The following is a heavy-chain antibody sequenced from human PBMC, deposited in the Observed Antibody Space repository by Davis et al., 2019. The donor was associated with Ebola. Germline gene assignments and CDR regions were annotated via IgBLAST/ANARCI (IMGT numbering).Heavy chain of an antibody. D-gene: IGHD6-19*01. Sequence: SVKVSCKASGFTFTSSAVQWVRQARGQRLEWIGWIVVGSGNTNYAQKLQGRVTMTTDTSTSTAYMELRSLRSDDTAVYYCARDSSGDNNWGQGTLVTVSS. CDR3: ARDSSGDNN. CDR1: GFTFTSSA. CDR2: IVVGSGNT. J-gene: IGHJ4*02. V-gene: IGHV1-58*01.